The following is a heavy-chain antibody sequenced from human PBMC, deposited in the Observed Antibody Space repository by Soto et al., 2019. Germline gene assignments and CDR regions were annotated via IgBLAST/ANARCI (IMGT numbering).Heavy chain of an antibody. CDR2: INHSGST. Sequence: SETLSLTCAVYGGSFSDYYWSWIRQPPGKGLEWIGEINHSGSTNYNPSLKSRVTISVDTSKNQFSLKLSSVTAADTAVYYCARGLRARYYYDSSGYYYPSRFDYWGQGTLVTVSS. CDR3: ARGLRARYYYDSSGYYYPSRFDY. J-gene: IGHJ4*02. D-gene: IGHD3-22*01. CDR1: GGSFSDYY. V-gene: IGHV4-34*01.